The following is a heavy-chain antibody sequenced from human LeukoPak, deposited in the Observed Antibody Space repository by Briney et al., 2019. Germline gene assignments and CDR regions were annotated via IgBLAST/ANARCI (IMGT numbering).Heavy chain of an antibody. CDR3: ARVRSSSWYGAFDI. J-gene: IGHJ3*02. D-gene: IGHD6-13*01. CDR1: GGSISSGSYY. V-gene: IGHV4-61*02. CDR2: IYTSGST. Sequence: PSETLPLTCTVSGGSISSGSYYWSWIRQPAGKGLEWIGRIYTSGSTNYNPSLKSRVTISVDTSKNQFSLKLSSVTAADTAVYYCARVRSSSWYGAFDIWGQGTMVTVSS.